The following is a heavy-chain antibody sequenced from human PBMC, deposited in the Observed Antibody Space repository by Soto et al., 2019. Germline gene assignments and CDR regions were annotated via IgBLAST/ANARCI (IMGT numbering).Heavy chain of an antibody. CDR2: IKSKTDGGTT. V-gene: IGHV3-15*07. J-gene: IGHJ3*02. D-gene: IGHD3-22*01. CDR3: TTPTEDDSSGYYPRFLDAFDI. CDR1: GFTFSNAW. Sequence: EVQLVESGGGLVKPGGSLRLSCAASGFTFSNAWMNWVRQAPGKGLEWVGRIKSKTDGGTTDYAAPVKGRFTISRDDSKNTLYLQMNSLKTEDTAVYYCTTPTEDDSSGYYPRFLDAFDIWGQGTMVTVSS.